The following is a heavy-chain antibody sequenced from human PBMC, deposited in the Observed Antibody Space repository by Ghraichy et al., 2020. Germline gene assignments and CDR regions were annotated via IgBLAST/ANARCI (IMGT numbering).Heavy chain of an antibody. D-gene: IGHD1-14*01. CDR3: ARDYRNERYYGYGADL. CDR2: ISFDGSTQ. V-gene: IGHV3-30*04. Sequence: GGSLRLSCAASGFILSRSAMHWVRQAPGKGLEWLAVISFDGSTQYYAGSVKGRFTISKDNSKNTLYLEVNSLRAEDTAVYSCARDYRNERYYGYGADLWGQGTTVIVSS. CDR1: GFILSRSA. J-gene: IGHJ6*02.